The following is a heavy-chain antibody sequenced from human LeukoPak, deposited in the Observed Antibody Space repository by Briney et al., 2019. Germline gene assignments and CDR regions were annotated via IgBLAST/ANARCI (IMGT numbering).Heavy chain of an antibody. V-gene: IGHV3-33*06. Sequence: GGSLRLSCAASGFAFSSYGMHWVRQAPGKGLEWVAVIWYDGSNKYYADSVKGRFTISRDNSKNTLYLQMNSLRAEDTAVYSCAKVKRCSGGSCYPLGRLDYWGQGTLVTVSS. CDR2: IWYDGSNK. CDR1: GFAFSSYG. J-gene: IGHJ4*02. D-gene: IGHD2-15*01. CDR3: AKVKRCSGGSCYPLGRLDY.